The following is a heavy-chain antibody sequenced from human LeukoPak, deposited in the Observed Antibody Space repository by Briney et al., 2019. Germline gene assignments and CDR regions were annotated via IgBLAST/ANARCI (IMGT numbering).Heavy chain of an antibody. CDR1: GGSISSYY. CDR3: AREAHFWSGFSSAVYMDV. J-gene: IGHJ6*03. Sequence: PSETLSLTCTVSGGSISSYYWSWLRQPPGKGLEWIGYIYYSGSTNYNPSLKSRVTISVDTSKNQFSLKLSSVTAADTAGYYCAREAHFWSGFSSAVYMDVWGKGTTVTASS. D-gene: IGHD3-3*02. V-gene: IGHV4-59*01. CDR2: IYYSGST.